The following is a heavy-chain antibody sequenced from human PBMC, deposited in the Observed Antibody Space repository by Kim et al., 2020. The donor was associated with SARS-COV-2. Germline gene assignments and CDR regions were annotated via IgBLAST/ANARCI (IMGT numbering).Heavy chain of an antibody. Sequence: DTVNRRFTISRDNGKNSLYLQMNGLRPEDTALYYCAKEGSVYAIYYYVMDVWGQGTTVTDSS. D-gene: IGHD2-8*01. V-gene: IGHV3-43*01. CDR3: AKEGSVYAIYYYVMDV. J-gene: IGHJ6*02.